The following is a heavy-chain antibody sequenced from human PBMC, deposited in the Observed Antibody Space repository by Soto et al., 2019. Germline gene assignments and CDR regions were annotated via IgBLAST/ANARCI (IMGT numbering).Heavy chain of an antibody. V-gene: IGHV4-34*01. J-gene: IGHJ6*03. CDR1: GGSFSGYY. D-gene: IGHD2-2*01. CDR2: INHSGNT. CDR3: ASPGPAVLNRFYYPYRDV. Sequence: PSETLSLTCSIYGGSFSGYYWSWIRQPPGKGLEWIGEINHSGNTNYNPSLKSRVTISVDTSNNQFSLKLNSVTAADTAVYYCASPGPAVLNRFYYPYRDVWCQGTLAT.